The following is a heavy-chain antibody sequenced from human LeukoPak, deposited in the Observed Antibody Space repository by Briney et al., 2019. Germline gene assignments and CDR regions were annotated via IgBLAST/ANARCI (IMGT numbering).Heavy chain of an antibody. V-gene: IGHV3-48*03. D-gene: IGHD1-26*01. J-gene: IGHJ4*02. Sequence: GGSLRLSCAASGSTFSSYEMNWVRQAPGKGLEWVSYISSSGSTIYYADSVKGRFTISRDNAKNSLYLQMNSLRAEDTAVYYCARDLGYYFDYWGQGTLVTVSS. CDR1: GSTFSSYE. CDR3: ARDLGYYFDY. CDR2: ISSSGSTI.